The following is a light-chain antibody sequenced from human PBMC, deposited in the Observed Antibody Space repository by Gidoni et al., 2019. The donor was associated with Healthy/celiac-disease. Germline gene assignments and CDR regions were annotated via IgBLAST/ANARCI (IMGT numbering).Light chain of an antibody. CDR1: QSVSSY. J-gene: IGKJ4*01. CDR3: QQRSSWPPALT. V-gene: IGKV3-11*01. CDR2: DAS. Sequence: EIVLTQSPAPLSLSPGERVTISCRARQSVSSYLDWYQQKPGQAPRLLIYDASNRATGIPARFRVSGSGTDFTLTISSLEPEDFAVYYCQQRSSWPPALTFGGXTKVEIK.